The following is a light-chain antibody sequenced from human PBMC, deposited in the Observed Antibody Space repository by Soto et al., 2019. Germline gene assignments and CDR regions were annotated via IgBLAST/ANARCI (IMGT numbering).Light chain of an antibody. J-gene: IGLJ2*01. V-gene: IGLV2-14*03. Sequence: QSVRTQPASVSGSPGQSITISCTGTSSDVGGYNSVSWYQQHPGKVPKLMIYYVSNRPSGVSNRFSGSKSVNTASLTISGLQAEDEADYYCSSYTSSSTLVFGGGTKLTVL. CDR1: SSDVGGYNS. CDR2: YVS. CDR3: SSYTSSSTLV.